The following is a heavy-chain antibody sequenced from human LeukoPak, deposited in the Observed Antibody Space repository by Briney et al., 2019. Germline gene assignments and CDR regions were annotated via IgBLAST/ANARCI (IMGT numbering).Heavy chain of an antibody. CDR1: GFTFGDYA. J-gene: IGHJ4*02. V-gene: IGHV3-49*03. Sequence: GGSLRLSCTASGFTFGDYAMSWFRQAPGKGLEWVGFIRSKAYGGTTEYAASVKGRFTISRDDSKSIAYLQMNSLKTEDTAVYYCTYSGSYSPFDYWGQGTLVTVSS. CDR3: TYSGSYSPFDY. D-gene: IGHD1-26*01. CDR2: IRSKAYGGTT.